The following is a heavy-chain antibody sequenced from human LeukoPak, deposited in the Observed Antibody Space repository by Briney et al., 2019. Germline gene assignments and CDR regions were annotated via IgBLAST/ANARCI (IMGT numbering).Heavy chain of an antibody. Sequence: PSETLSLTCTVSGGSISSGGYYWSWIRQHPGKGLEWIGYIYYSGSTYYNPSLKSRVTISVDTSKNKFSLKLSSVTAADTAVYYCAREVVSGINWFDPWGQGTLVTVSS. V-gene: IGHV4-31*03. CDR2: IYYSGST. CDR3: AREVVSGINWFDP. CDR1: GGSISSGGYY. D-gene: IGHD2-2*01. J-gene: IGHJ5*02.